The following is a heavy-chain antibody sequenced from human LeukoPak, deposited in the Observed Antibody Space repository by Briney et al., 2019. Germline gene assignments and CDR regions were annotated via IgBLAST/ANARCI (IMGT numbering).Heavy chain of an antibody. CDR2: IYSGGST. Sequence: GGSLRLSCAASGFTVSSNYMSWVRQAPGKGLEWVSVIYSGGSTYYADSVKGRFTISRDNSKNTLYLQMNSLRAEDTAVYYCAKEPYCSSTSCSIDYWGQGTLVTVSS. V-gene: IGHV3-53*01. D-gene: IGHD2-2*01. CDR1: GFTVSSNY. CDR3: AKEPYCSSTSCSIDY. J-gene: IGHJ4*02.